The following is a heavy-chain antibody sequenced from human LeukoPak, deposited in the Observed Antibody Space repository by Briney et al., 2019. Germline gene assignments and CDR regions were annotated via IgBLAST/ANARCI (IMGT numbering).Heavy chain of an antibody. J-gene: IGHJ4*02. Sequence: SETLSLTCTVSGGSISSYYWSWIRLPAGKGLEWIGRIYTSGHTNYNPSLKSRLTMSVDTSKNQFSLRLRSVTAADAAVYYCARFDTISSGIDFWGQGTLVTVSS. V-gene: IGHV4-4*07. CDR1: GGSISSYY. D-gene: IGHD6-6*01. CDR2: IYTSGHT. CDR3: ARFDTISSGIDF.